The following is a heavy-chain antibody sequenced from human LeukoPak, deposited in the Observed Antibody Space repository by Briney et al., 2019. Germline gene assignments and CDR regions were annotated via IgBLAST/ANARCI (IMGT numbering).Heavy chain of an antibody. D-gene: IGHD6-13*01. V-gene: IGHV1-8*01. CDR2: MNPNSGNT. J-gene: IGHJ4*02. Sequence: ASVKVSCKASGYTFTSYDINWVRQATGQGLEWMGWMNPNSGNTGYAQKLQGRVTMARNTSISIAYMELSSLRSEDTAVYYCARGKDSSWYRGSFGFDYWGQGTLVTVSS. CDR3: ARGKDSSWYRGSFGFDY. CDR1: GYTFTSYD.